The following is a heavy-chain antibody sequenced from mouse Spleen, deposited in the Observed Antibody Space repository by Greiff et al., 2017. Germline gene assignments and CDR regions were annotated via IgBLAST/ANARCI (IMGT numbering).Heavy chain of an antibody. CDR2: IDPSDSYT. Sequence: QVQLQQPGAELVKPGASVKLSCKASGYTFTSYWMQWVKQRPGQGLEWIGEIDPSDSYTNYNQKFKGKATLTVDKSSSTAYMQLSSLTSEDSAVYYCARYDGYLDYWGQGTTLTVSS. V-gene: IGHV1-50*01. CDR3: ARYDGYLDY. CDR1: GYTFTSYW. J-gene: IGHJ2*01. D-gene: IGHD2-3*01.